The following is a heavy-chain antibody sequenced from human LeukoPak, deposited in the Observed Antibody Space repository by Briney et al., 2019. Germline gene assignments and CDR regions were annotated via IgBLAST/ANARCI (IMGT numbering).Heavy chain of an antibody. J-gene: IGHJ4*02. CDR3: ASAPPMWGSGSYLDY. CDR1: GGSISSSNW. D-gene: IGHD3-10*01. CDR2: IYHSGST. V-gene: IGHV4-4*02. Sequence: SETLSLTCAVSGGSISSSNWWSWVRQPPGKGLEWIGEIYHSGSTNYNPSLKSRVTISVDKSKNQFSLKLSSVTAADTAVYYCASAPPMWGSGSYLDYWGQGTLVTVSS.